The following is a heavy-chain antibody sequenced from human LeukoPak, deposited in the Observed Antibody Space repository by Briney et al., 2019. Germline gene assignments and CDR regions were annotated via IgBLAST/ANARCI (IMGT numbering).Heavy chain of an antibody. V-gene: IGHV3-74*01. J-gene: IGHJ4*02. D-gene: IGHD6-19*01. Sequence: GGSLRLSCAASGFTFSSYWMHWVRQAPGKGRVWVSRINSDGSSTSYADSVKGRFTISRDNAKNTLYLQMNSLRAEDTAVYYCARDPLDGYSSGWYYFDYWGQGTLVTVSS. CDR2: INSDGSST. CDR1: GFTFSSYW. CDR3: ARDPLDGYSSGWYYFDY.